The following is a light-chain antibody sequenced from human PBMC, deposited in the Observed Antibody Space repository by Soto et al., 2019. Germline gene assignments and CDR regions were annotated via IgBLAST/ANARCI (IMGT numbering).Light chain of an antibody. CDR3: QQYMSSVT. CDR1: QSFDTTS. Sequence: EIVLTQSPGSLSLSPGQRATLSCRASQSFDTTSFAWSQKKPGQAPGLLIYGASKRATGIPDRFSGSGSGTDFTLIISRLEPEDFAVYYCQQYMSSVTFGQGTKVEIK. V-gene: IGKV3-20*01. J-gene: IGKJ1*01. CDR2: GAS.